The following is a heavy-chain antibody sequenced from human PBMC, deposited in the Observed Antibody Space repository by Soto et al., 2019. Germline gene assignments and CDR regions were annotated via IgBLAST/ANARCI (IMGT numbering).Heavy chain of an antibody. CDR3: TRSRVRFLEWLSRSTSSGMDV. J-gene: IGHJ6*02. Sequence: VGSLRLSCAASGFTFSGSAMHWVRQASGKGLEWVGRIRSKANSYATAYAASVKGRFTISRDDSKNTAYLQMNSLKTEDTAVYYCTRSRVRFLEWLSRSTSSGMDVCGQRTTVTVSS. V-gene: IGHV3-73*01. CDR1: GFTFSGSA. D-gene: IGHD3-3*01. CDR2: IRSKANSYAT.